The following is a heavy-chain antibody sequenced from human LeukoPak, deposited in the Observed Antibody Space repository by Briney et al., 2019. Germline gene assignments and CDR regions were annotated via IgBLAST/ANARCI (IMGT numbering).Heavy chain of an antibody. CDR1: GFTLSRDL. V-gene: IGHV3-74*01. CDR3: AKVIYSGWSAELSD. CDR2: IESDGSST. D-gene: IGHD5-12*01. J-gene: IGHJ4*02. Sequence: GGALRLSCLAPGFTLSRDLVHWVRPAPGKGVGWVSRIESDGSSTNYADSVKGRFTISRDNAKNTLYLQMDSLRAEDTAVYYCAKVIYSGWSAELSDWGQGTLVTVSS.